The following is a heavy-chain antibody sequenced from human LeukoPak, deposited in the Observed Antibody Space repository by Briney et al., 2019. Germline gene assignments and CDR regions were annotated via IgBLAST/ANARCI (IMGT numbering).Heavy chain of an antibody. J-gene: IGHJ4*02. CDR3: ARSRTRNPFDY. Sequence: GASVKVSCKASGYTFTSYAMNWVRQAPGQGLEWMGWINPNSGGTNYAQKFQGRVTMTRDTSISTAYMELSRLRSDDTAVYYCARSRTRNPFDYWGQGTLVTVSS. CDR1: GYTFTSYA. CDR2: INPNSGGT. V-gene: IGHV1-2*02.